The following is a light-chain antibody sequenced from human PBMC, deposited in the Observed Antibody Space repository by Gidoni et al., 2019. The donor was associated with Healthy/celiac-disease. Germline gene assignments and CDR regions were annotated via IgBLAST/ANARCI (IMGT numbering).Light chain of an antibody. CDR1: QSISSY. CDR3: QQSYSTPLT. Sequence: PSSLSASVGDRVTITCRASQSISSYLNWYQQKPGKAPKLLIYATSSLQSVVPSRFSGSGSGTDFTLTISSLQPEDFATYYCQQSYSTPLTFXGXTKVEIK. CDR2: ATS. J-gene: IGKJ4*01. V-gene: IGKV1-39*01.